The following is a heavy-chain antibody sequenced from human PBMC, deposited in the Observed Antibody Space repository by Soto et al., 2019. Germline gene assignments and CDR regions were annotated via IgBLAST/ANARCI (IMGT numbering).Heavy chain of an antibody. D-gene: IGHD3-10*01. CDR3: ARDGYDGSGSPYPAY. J-gene: IGHJ4*02. CDR1: GGSMSDFF. Sequence: LSLTCSVSGGSMSDFFWSWIRQSPERGLEWIGYVYYLGSTDYNPSLKSRVTISVDTSKRQFSLRLSSVTAADAAIYYCARDGYDGSGSPYPAYWGPGTQVTVSS. V-gene: IGHV4-59*01. CDR2: VYYLGST.